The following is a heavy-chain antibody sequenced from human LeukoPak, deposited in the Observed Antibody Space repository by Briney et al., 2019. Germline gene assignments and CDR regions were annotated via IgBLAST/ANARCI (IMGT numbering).Heavy chain of an antibody. D-gene: IGHD3-22*01. V-gene: IGHV3-48*02. CDR1: GFTFRSFG. J-gene: IGHJ4*02. CDR3: ARDLGQDYYDSSGSFDY. CDR2: ISSNSSSI. Sequence: GGSLRLSCAASGFTFRSFGMNWVRLAPGKGLEWVSYISSNSSSIYYADSVKGRFTISRDKAKNSLYLQMKSPRDEDTAVYYCARDLGQDYYDSSGSFDYWGQGTLVTVSS.